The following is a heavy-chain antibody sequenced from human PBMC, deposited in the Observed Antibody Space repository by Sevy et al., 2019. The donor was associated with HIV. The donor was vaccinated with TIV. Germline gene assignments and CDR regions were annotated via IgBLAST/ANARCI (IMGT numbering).Heavy chain of an antibody. CDR3: AREGCTRPHDY. V-gene: IGHV3-23*01. CDR2: LSFGCGKI. D-gene: IGHD2-8*01. CDR1: GFAFYDYS. J-gene: IGHJ4*02. Sequence: GGSLRLSCAASGFAFYDYSMSWIRQAPGKGLEWVGTLSFGCGKINYADPVKGRFTISRDNSKNSFYLQMDNLRVEDTALYYCAREGCTRPHDYWGQGTRVTVSS.